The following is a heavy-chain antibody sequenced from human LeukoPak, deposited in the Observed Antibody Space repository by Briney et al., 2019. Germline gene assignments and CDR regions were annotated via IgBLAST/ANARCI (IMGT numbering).Heavy chain of an antibody. CDR1: GGSISSGGYY. D-gene: IGHD5-12*01. CDR3: ARVAQYSGYDLDY. V-gene: IGHV4-31*03. CDR2: IYYSGNT. J-gene: IGHJ4*02. Sequence: SETLSLTCTVSGGSISSGGYYWSWFRQHPGKGLEWIGYIYYSGNTYYNPSLKSRVTLSVDTSKNQFSLKLSSVTAADTAVYYCARVAQYSGYDLDYWGRGTLVTVSS.